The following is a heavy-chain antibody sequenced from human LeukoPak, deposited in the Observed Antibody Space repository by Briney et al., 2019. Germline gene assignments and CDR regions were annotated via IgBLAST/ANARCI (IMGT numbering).Heavy chain of an antibody. V-gene: IGHV4-59*01. Sequence: NPSETLSLTCTVSGGSISSYYWSWIRQPPGKGLEWIGYIYYSGSTNYNPSLKSRVTISVDTSKNQFSLKLSSVTAADTAVYYCARALTVRGVISFDYWGQGTLVTVSS. CDR1: GGSISSYY. D-gene: IGHD3-10*01. CDR3: ARALTVRGVISFDY. CDR2: IYYSGST. J-gene: IGHJ4*02.